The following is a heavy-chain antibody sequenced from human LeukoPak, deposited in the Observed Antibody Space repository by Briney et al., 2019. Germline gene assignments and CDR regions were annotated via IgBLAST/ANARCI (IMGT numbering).Heavy chain of an antibody. J-gene: IGHJ3*02. CDR1: GGSISSFY. CDR3: ASDSSGWYDAFDI. V-gene: IGHV4-34*01. CDR2: INHSGST. D-gene: IGHD6-19*01. Sequence: SETLSLTCTVAGGSISSFYWGWIRQPPGKGLEWIGEINHSGSTNYNPSLKSRVTISVDTSKNQFSLKLSSVTAADTAVYYCASDSSGWYDAFDIWGQGTMVTVSS.